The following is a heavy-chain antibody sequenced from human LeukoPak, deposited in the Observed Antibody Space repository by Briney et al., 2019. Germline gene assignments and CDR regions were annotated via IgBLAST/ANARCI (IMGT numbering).Heavy chain of an antibody. Sequence: PSETLSLTCTVSGGSISSYHWSWIRQPAGKGLEWIGRIYTSGSTNYNPSLKSRVTISVDKSKNQFSLKLSSVTAADTAVYYCARASIAAADTVWFDPWGQGTLVTVSS. D-gene: IGHD6-13*01. V-gene: IGHV4-4*07. CDR1: GGSISSYH. CDR3: ARASIAAADTVWFDP. J-gene: IGHJ5*02. CDR2: IYTSGST.